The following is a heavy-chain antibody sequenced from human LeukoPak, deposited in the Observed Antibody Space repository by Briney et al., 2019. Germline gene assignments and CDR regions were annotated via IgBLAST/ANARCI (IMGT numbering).Heavy chain of an antibody. CDR1: GGSISSSNW. CDR2: IYHSGST. Sequence: SETLSLTCAVSGGSISSSNWWSWVRQPPGKGLEWIGEIYHSGSTYFNPSLKSRVTISVDTSKNQFSLSLSSVTAADTAVYYCARLRTVAAGPYFDYWGPGTLSPSPQ. D-gene: IGHD6-13*01. CDR3: ARLRTVAAGPYFDY. J-gene: IGHJ4*02. V-gene: IGHV4-4*02.